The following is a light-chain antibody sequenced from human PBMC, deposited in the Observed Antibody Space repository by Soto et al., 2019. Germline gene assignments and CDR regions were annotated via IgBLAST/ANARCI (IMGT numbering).Light chain of an antibody. CDR3: QQYGNSSYT. CDR2: GAS. V-gene: IGKV3-20*01. Sequence: EIVSTQSPGTLSLSPGERATLSCRASQSVSSSFLAWYQQKLGQAPRLLIYGASSRATGIPDRFSGSGSGTDFTLTISRLEPEDFAVYYCQQYGNSSYTFGQGTNLEIK. CDR1: QSVSSSF. J-gene: IGKJ2*01.